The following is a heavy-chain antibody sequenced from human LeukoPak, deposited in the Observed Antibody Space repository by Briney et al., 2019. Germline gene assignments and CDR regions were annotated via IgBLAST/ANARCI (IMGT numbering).Heavy chain of an antibody. J-gene: IGHJ2*01. CDR1: GYTFAKYY. Sequence: GASVTVSCMASGYTFAKYYIHWVRQAPGQGLKWMGVINASGGSTSYAQKFQGRVTMTRVTSTSTVYMELSSLRSEDTAVYYCARSGSSGWYHFDLWGRGTLVTVSS. D-gene: IGHD6-19*01. CDR2: INASGGST. CDR3: ARSGSSGWYHFDL. V-gene: IGHV1-46*01.